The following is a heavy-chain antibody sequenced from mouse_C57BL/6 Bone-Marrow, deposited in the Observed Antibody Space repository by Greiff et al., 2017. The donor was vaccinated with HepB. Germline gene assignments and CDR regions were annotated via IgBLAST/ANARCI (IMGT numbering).Heavy chain of an antibody. CDR3: ARHAYYSRFAY. CDR1: GFTFSSYG. V-gene: IGHV5-6*01. CDR2: ISSGGSYT. J-gene: IGHJ3*01. Sequence: EVQLQQSGGDLVKPGGSLKLSCAASGFTFSSYGMSWVRQTPDKRLEWVATISSGGSYTYYPDSVKGRFTISRDNAKNTLYLQMSSLKSEDTAMYYCARHAYYSRFAYWGQGTLVTVSA. D-gene: IGHD2-5*01.